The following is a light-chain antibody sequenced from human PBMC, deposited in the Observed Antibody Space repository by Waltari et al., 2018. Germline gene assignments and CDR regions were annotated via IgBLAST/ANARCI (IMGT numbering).Light chain of an antibody. CDR2: WAS. J-gene: IGKJ5*01. CDR1: QSVLYSSNNKNY. V-gene: IGKV4-1*01. CDR3: QQYYSGPFT. Sequence: DIVMTQSPDSLAVSLGERATIHCNSSQSVLYSSNNKNYLAWYQQKPGQPPKLLIYWASTRESGVPDRFTGSGSGTDFTLTISSLQAEDVAVYYCQQYYSGPFTFGQGTRLEIK.